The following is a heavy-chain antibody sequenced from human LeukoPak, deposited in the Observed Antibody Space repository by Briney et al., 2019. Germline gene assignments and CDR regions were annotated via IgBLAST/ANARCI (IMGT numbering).Heavy chain of an antibody. D-gene: IGHD6-19*01. Sequence: SETLSLTCTVSSGSISSYYWSWIRQPAGKGLEWIGRIYTSGSTNYNPSLKSRVTMSVDTSKNQFSLKLSSVTAADTAVYYCARDSSGWYGNYYYMDVWGKGTTVTVSS. CDR1: SGSISSYY. V-gene: IGHV4-4*07. CDR3: ARDSSGWYGNYYYMDV. J-gene: IGHJ6*03. CDR2: IYTSGST.